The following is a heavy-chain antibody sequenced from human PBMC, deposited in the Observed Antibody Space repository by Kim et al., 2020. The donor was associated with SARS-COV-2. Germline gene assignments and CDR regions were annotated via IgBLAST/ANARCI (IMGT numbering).Heavy chain of an antibody. CDR1: GFTVSNNY. CDR2: IYRGGQT. D-gene: IGHD2-2*01. J-gene: IGHJ4*02. Sequence: GGSLRLSCAASGFTVSNNYINWVRQAPGKGLEWVAVIYRGGQTYYTDSVKVRFTVSRDSSKNALFLQMNSLRAEDTATYYCARRSSSNWSHDYWGQGTLV. V-gene: IGHV3-53*01. CDR3: ARRSSSNWSHDY.